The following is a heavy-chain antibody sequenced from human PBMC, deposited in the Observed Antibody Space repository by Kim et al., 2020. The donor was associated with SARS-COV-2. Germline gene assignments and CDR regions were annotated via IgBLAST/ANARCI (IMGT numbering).Heavy chain of an antibody. CDR3: ARPQSSGWYYFDY. CDR2: INSDGSST. Sequence: GGSLRLSCAASGFTFSSYWMHWVRQAPGKGLVWVSRINSDGSSTSYADSVKGRFTISRDNAKNTLYLQMNSLRAEDTAVYYCARPQSSGWYYFDYWGQGTLVTVSS. D-gene: IGHD6-19*01. CDR1: GFTFSSYW. J-gene: IGHJ4*02. V-gene: IGHV3-74*01.